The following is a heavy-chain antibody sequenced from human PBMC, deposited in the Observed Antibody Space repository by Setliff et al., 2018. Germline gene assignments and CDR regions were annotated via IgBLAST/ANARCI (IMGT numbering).Heavy chain of an antibody. D-gene: IGHD6-13*01. CDR2: IYTSGST. Sequence: PSETLSLTCTVSGGSISSYYWSWIRQPAGKGLEWIGRIYTSGSTNYNPSLKSRVTMSVDTSKNQFSLKLSSVTAADTAVYYCARAGGGSSFTAYYYYYYMDVWGKGTTVTV. CDR3: ARAGGGSSFTAYYYYYYMDV. V-gene: IGHV4-4*07. CDR1: GGSISSYY. J-gene: IGHJ6*03.